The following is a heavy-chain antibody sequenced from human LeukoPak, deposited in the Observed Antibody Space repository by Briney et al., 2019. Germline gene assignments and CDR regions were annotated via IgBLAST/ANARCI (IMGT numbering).Heavy chain of an antibody. CDR1: GGSISSYY. V-gene: IGHV4-59*08. CDR3: ARHKYYYGSGSWFDY. D-gene: IGHD3-10*01. J-gene: IGHJ4*02. CDR2: IYYSGST. Sequence: PSETLSLTCTVSGGSISSYYWSWIRQPPGKGLEWIGYIYYSGSTNYNPSLKSRVTISVDTSKNQFSLKLSSVTAADTAVYYCARHKYYYGSGSWFDYWGQGTLVTVSS.